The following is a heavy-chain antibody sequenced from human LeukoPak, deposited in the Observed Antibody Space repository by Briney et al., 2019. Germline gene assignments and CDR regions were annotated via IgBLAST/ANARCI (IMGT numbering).Heavy chain of an antibody. V-gene: IGHV3-23*01. D-gene: IGHD3-22*01. CDR1: GFTFSSYA. J-gene: IGHJ4*02. Sequence: GGSLRLSCAASGFTFSSYAMSWVRQAPGKGLEWFSAISGSGGSTYYADSVKGRFTISRDNSKNTLYLQVNSLRAEDTAVYYCAKDQYMGIVVVIDYWGQGTLVTVSS. CDR2: ISGSGGST. CDR3: AKDQYMGIVVVIDY.